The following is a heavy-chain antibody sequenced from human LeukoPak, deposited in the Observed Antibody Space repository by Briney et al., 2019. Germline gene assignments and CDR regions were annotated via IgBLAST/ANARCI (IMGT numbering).Heavy chain of an antibody. CDR2: IYPCDSDT. CDR3: ARPRWFLEWLDAFDI. Sequence: GESLKISCKGSGYSFTSYWIGWVRQMPGKGLEWMGIIYPCDSDTRYSPSFQGQVTISADKSISTAYLQWSSLKASDTAMYYCARPRWFLEWLDAFDIWGQGTMATVSS. J-gene: IGHJ3*02. V-gene: IGHV5-51*01. D-gene: IGHD3-3*01. CDR1: GYSFTSYW.